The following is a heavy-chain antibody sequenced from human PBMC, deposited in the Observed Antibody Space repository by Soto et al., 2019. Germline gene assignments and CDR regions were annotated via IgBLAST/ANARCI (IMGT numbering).Heavy chain of an antibody. D-gene: IGHD5-12*01. CDR1: GFSLSSIGMG. Sequence: QITVKESGLTLVKPTETLTLTCTFSGFSLSSIGMGVGWIRQPPGKALEWLALIYWDDDKRYSPSLSSRLTITKDPSKNEVDLTMTNMDPVDTATYYCARLPRGVYDSGRLWEKFDYWGQGTLVTVSS. J-gene: IGHJ4*02. CDR3: ARLPRGVYDSGRLWEKFDY. CDR2: IYWDDDK. V-gene: IGHV2-5*02.